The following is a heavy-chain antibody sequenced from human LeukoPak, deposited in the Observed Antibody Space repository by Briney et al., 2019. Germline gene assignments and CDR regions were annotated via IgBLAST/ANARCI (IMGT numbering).Heavy chain of an antibody. J-gene: IGHJ6*03. Sequence: GGSLRLSCAASGFTFSSYSMNWVRQAPGKGLEWVSSISSSSYIYYADSVKGRFTISRDNAKNSLYLQMNSLRAEDTAVYYCARGVVRDTFPYYYYYYMDVWGKGTTVTVSS. CDR2: ISSSSYI. V-gene: IGHV3-21*01. CDR1: GFTFSSYS. CDR3: ARGVVRDTFPYYYYYYMDV. D-gene: IGHD3-10*01.